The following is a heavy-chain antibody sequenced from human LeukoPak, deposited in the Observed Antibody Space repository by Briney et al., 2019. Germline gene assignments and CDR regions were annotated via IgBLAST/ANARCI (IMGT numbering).Heavy chain of an antibody. V-gene: IGHV4-59*12. Sequence: SETLSLTCTVSGGSISSYYWSWIRQPPGKGLEWIGYIYYSGSTNYNPSLKSRITISVDTSKNQFSLKLSSVTAADTAVYYCARGAPLLWSGYYTAVDWFDPWGQGTLVTVSS. CDR2: IYYSGST. D-gene: IGHD3-3*01. CDR1: GGSISSYY. CDR3: ARGAPLLWSGYYTAVDWFDP. J-gene: IGHJ5*02.